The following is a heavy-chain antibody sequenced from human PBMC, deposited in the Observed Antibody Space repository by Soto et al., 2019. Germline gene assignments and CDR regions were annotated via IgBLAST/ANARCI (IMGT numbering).Heavy chain of an antibody. CDR2: IYYSGST. CDR1: GGSISSGDYY. CDR3: ARALHRALDIVVVPAASEFDY. V-gene: IGHV4-30-4*01. Sequence: QVQLQESGPGLVKPSQTLSLTCTVSGGSISSGDYYWSWIRQPPGKGLEWIGYIYYSGSTYYNPSLKSRVTISVDTSKNQFSLKLSSVTAADTAVYYCARALHRALDIVVVPAASEFDYWGQGTLVTVSS. D-gene: IGHD2-2*03. J-gene: IGHJ4*02.